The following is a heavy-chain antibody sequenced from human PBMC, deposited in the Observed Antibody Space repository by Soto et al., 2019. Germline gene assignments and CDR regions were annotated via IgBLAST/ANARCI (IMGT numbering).Heavy chain of an antibody. J-gene: IGHJ4*02. CDR3: ARDLGGGSGSYEGFDY. CDR1: GFTFSSYE. D-gene: IGHD1-26*01. CDR2: ISSSGSTI. Sequence: EVQLVESGGGLVQPGGSLRLSCAASGFTFSSYEMNWVRQAPGKGLEWVSYISSSGSTIYYADSVKGRFTISRDNAKNSLDLQMNSLRAEDTAVYYCARDLGGGSGSYEGFDYWGQGTLVTVSS. V-gene: IGHV3-48*03.